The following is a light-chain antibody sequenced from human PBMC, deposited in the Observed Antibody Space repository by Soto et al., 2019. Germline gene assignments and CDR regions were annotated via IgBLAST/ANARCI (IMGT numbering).Light chain of an antibody. V-gene: IGKV1-39*01. Sequence: DIQMTQSPSSLSASVGDRVTITCRASQNINRYVSWFQQKPGKAPNLLIFGASNLQSGVPSRFSGSESGTEFTLTITNLQPEDFVTYYCHQSYTVPITFGQGTRLDIK. CDR2: GAS. CDR1: QNINRY. J-gene: IGKJ5*01. CDR3: HQSYTVPIT.